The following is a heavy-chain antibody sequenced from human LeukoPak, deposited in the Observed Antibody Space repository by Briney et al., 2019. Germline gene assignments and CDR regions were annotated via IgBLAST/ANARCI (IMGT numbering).Heavy chain of an antibody. CDR2: INPNSGDI. D-gene: IGHD1/OR15-1a*01. CDR3: VSSEHYQF. Sequence: ASVKVSCKASGYTFTGYYIYWVRQAPGQGLEWVGWINPNSGDINYAQKFQGRVTMTRDTSISTAYMELTTLRSDDTAVYYCVSSEHYQFWGQGTLVTVSS. V-gene: IGHV1-2*02. J-gene: IGHJ4*02. CDR1: GYTFTGYY.